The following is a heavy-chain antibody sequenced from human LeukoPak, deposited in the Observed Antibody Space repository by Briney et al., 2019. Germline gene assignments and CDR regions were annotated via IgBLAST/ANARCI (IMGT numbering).Heavy chain of an antibody. V-gene: IGHV4-59*01. CDR3: ARGRWNDQRKTFDI. CDR1: GGSISSYY. CDR2: IYYSGST. Sequence: SETLSLTCTVSGGSISSYYWSWIRQPPGKGLEWIGYIYYSGSTNYNPSLKSRVTISVDTSKNQFSLKLSSVTAEDTAVYYCARGRWNDQRKTFDIWGQGTMVTVSS. D-gene: IGHD1-1*01. J-gene: IGHJ3*02.